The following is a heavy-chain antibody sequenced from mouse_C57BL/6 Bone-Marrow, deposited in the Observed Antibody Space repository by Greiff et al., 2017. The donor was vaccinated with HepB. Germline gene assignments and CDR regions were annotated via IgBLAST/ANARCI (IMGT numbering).Heavy chain of an antibody. CDR2: IHPNSGST. CDR3: ERPVYYYGSSFDY. D-gene: IGHD1-1*01. V-gene: IGHV1-64*01. J-gene: IGHJ2*01. Sequence: VQLQQPGAELVKPGASVKLSCKASGYTFTSYWMHWVKQRPGQGLEWIGMIHPNSGSTNYNEKFKSKTTLTVDKSYSTAYMQLSSLTSEDSAVYYCERPVYYYGSSFDYWGQGTTLTVSS. CDR1: GYTFTSYW.